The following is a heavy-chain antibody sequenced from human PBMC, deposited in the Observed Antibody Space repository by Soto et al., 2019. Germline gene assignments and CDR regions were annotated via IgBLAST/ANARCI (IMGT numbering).Heavy chain of an antibody. CDR2: ISGSGGST. CDR1: GFTFSSYA. J-gene: IGHJ3*02. Sequence: EVQLLESGGGLVQPGGSLRLSCAASGFTFSSYAMSWVRQAPGKGLEWVSAISGSGGSTYYADSVKGRFTISRDNFKNTLYLQMNSLRAEDTAVYYGAKVHPALIAVAAGDAFDIWGQGTMVTVSS. V-gene: IGHV3-23*01. CDR3: AKVHPALIAVAAGDAFDI. D-gene: IGHD6-19*01.